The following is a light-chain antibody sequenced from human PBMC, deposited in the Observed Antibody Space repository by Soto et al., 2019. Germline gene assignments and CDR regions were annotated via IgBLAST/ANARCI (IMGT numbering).Light chain of an antibody. CDR2: GAS. J-gene: IGKJ4*01. Sequence: EIVLTQSPGTLSLSPGERATLSCRASQSVSSNYLAWYQQKSGQAPRLLIYGASSRATGIPARFSGSGSGTDFTLTITSLEPEDFAVYYCQQRSNWPSTFGGGTKVEI. CDR3: QQRSNWPST. CDR1: QSVSSNY. V-gene: IGKV3D-20*02.